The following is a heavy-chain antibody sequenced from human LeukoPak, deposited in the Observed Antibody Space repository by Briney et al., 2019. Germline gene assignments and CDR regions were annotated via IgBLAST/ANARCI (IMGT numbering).Heavy chain of an antibody. J-gene: IGHJ4*02. CDR3: ARDRDDYFDY. V-gene: IGHV3-53*01. Sequence: GGSLRLSCAASGFTVSSNYMNWVRQAPGKGLEWVSVIYSGGSTYYADSVKGRFTISRDNSKNTLYLQMNSPRAEDTALYYCARDRDDYFDYWGQGTLVTVSS. CDR2: IYSGGST. D-gene: IGHD3-10*01. CDR1: GFTVSSNY.